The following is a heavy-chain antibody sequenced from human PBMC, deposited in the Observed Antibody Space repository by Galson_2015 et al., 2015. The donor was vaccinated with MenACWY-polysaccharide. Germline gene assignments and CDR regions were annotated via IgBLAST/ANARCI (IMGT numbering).Heavy chain of an antibody. CDR3: AEPVSGWSPFDC. J-gene: IGHJ4*02. CDR2: ISTSAYST. CDR1: GFTFSSHA. V-gene: IGHV3-23*01. D-gene: IGHD6-19*01. Sequence: SLRLSCAASGFTFSSHAMSWARQAPGKGLEWVSTISTSAYSTYYADSVKGRFTISRDNSKNTLYLQMNSLRAEDTAVYYCAEPVSGWSPFDCWGQGTLVTVSS.